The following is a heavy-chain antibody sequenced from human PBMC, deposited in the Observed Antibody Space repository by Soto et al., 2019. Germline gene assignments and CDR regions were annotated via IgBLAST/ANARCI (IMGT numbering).Heavy chain of an antibody. J-gene: IGHJ4*02. D-gene: IGHD3-10*01. CDR1: GFTVSSNY. CDR3: AGETGGSGSLFDY. V-gene: IGHV3-53*01. CDR2: IYSGGST. Sequence: PGGSLRLSCAASGFTVSSNYMSWVRQAPGKGLEWVSVIYSGGSTYYADSVKGRFTISRDNSKNTLYLQMNSLRAEDTAVYYCAGETGGSGSLFDYWGQGTLVTVSS.